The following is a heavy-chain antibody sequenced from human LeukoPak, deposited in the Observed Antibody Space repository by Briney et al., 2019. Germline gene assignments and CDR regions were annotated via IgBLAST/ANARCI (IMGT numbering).Heavy chain of an antibody. CDR2: ISSSSSAI. CDR1: GFTFSSYS. V-gene: IGHV3-48*01. CDR3: ASRVGALAY. D-gene: IGHD1-26*01. Sequence: GGSLTLTCAASGFTFSSYSMNWVRQAPGKGLEWISYISSSSSAIFYADSVKGRFTISRDNAKNSLYLQMSSLRAEDTAVYYCASRVGALAYWGQASLLTVSS. J-gene: IGHJ4*02.